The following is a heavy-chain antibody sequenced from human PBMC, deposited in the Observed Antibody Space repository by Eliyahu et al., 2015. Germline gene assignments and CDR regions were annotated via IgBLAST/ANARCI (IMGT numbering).Heavy chain of an antibody. Sequence: QVQLVESGGGVVQPGRSLRLSCAASGFXFSSYGMHWVRQAPGKGLEWVAVISYDEINKYYADSVKGRFTISRDNSKNTLYLQMNSLRAEDTAVYYCAKIVQQWLVRNGLDVWGQGTTVTVSS. J-gene: IGHJ6*02. CDR1: GFXFSSYG. CDR2: ISYDEINK. V-gene: IGHV3-30*18. CDR3: AKIVQQWLVRNGLDV. D-gene: IGHD6-19*01.